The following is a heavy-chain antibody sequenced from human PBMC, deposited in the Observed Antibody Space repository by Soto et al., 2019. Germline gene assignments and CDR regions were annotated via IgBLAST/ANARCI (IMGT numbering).Heavy chain of an antibody. CDR1: GGTFSSYA. CDR2: IIPIFGTA. V-gene: IGHV1-69*13. J-gene: IGHJ4*02. D-gene: IGHD2-15*01. Sequence: ASVKVSCKASGGTFSSYAISWVRQAPGQGLEWMGGIIPIFGTANYAQKFQGRVTITADESTSTAYMELSSLRSEDTAVYYCATQYRRDSPKFDYWGQGTLVTVSS. CDR3: ATQYRRDSPKFDY.